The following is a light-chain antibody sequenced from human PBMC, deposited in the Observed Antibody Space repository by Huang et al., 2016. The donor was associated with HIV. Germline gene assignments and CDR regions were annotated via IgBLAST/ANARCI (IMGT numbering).Light chain of an antibody. CDR3: LQDHNYPRT. J-gene: IGKJ1*01. CDR2: GAS. V-gene: IGKV1-6*01. Sequence: ALQMTQSPSSLSASVGDRVTITCRASQGITDDLAWYQQKPGKAPKLLISGASTLRGGVPSRFSGSGSGTDFTLTISSLQPEDYATYYCLQDHNYPRTFGQGTKVEI. CDR1: QGITDD.